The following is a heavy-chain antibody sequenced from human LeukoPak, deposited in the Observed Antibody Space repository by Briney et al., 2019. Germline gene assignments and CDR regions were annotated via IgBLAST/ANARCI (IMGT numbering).Heavy chain of an antibody. V-gene: IGHV3-23*01. D-gene: IGHD3-10*01. J-gene: IGHJ4*02. Sequence: QSGGSLRLSCAASGFTVSTYAMSWVRQAPGKGLEWVSGINRSGGRTYNADSVKGRFTISSDDSKNMLYLQMNNLRAEDTAVYYCAEDYHSSGTYHDYWGQGTLVTVSS. CDR1: GFTVSTYA. CDR2: INRSGGRT. CDR3: AEDYHSSGTYHDY.